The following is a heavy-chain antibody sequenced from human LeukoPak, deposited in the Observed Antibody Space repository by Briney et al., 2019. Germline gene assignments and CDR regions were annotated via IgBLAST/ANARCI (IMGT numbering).Heavy chain of an antibody. J-gene: IGHJ5*02. Sequence: PSETLSLTCTVSGGSMNNYYCTWIRQPPGKGLEWIGYIYHSGSTNYNPSLKSRITISLDTSTDQFSLKLSSVTAADTAVYYCARVVIHYDILTGYYVGNNWFDPWGQGTLVIVSS. V-gene: IGHV4-59*01. CDR3: ARVVIHYDILTGYYVGNNWFDP. D-gene: IGHD3-9*01. CDR1: GGSMNNYY. CDR2: IYHSGST.